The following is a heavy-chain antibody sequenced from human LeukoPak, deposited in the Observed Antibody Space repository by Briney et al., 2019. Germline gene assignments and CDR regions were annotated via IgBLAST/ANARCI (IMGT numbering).Heavy chain of an antibody. Sequence: GGSLRLSCAASGFTFSSYAMHWVRQAPGKGLEWVAVISYDGSNKYYVDSVKGRFTISRDNSKNTLYLQMNSLRAEDTAVYYCARVPGQYSSSWSFDYWGQGTLVTVSS. CDR1: GFTFSSYA. D-gene: IGHD6-13*01. V-gene: IGHV3-30-3*01. CDR3: ARVPGQYSSSWSFDY. CDR2: ISYDGSNK. J-gene: IGHJ4*02.